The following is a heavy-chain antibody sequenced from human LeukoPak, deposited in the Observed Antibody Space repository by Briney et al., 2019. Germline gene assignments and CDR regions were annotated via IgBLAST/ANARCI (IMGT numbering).Heavy chain of an antibody. V-gene: IGHV4-31*03. J-gene: IGHJ5*02. D-gene: IGHD6-13*01. CDR2: IYYSGST. CDR1: GGSISSGGYY. CDR3: ARSWDIAALENWFDP. Sequence: PSQTLSLTCTVSGGSISSGGYYWSWIRQPPGKGLEWIGYIYYSGSTYYNPSLKSRVTISVDTSKNQFSLKLSSVTAADTAVYYCARSWDIAALENWFDPWGQGTLVTVSS.